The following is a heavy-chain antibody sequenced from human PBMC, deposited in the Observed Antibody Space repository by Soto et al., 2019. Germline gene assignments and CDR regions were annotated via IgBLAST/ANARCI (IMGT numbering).Heavy chain of an antibody. Sequence: QVQLVQSGAEVKKPGSSVKVSCKASGGTFSSYAISWVRQAPGQGLEWMGGIIPIFGTANYAQQFQGRVTITADESTSTAYMEVSSLRSEDTAVYYCARAIADCSSTGCYADTQNFDSWGQGTLVTVSS. V-gene: IGHV1-69*01. CDR3: ARAIADCSSTGCYADTQNFDS. CDR2: IIPIFGTA. J-gene: IGHJ4*02. CDR1: GGTFSSYA. D-gene: IGHD2-2*01.